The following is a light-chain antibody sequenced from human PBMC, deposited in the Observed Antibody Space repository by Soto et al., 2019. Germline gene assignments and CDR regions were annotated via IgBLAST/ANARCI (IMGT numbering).Light chain of an antibody. J-gene: IGKJ4*01. Sequence: DIVGTQSPLSLPVTPGKPASISCGSGQSLLHINGYKYLDWYLQKPGQSPQLXXYLASNRASGVPDRFSGSGSGTDFTLKISRVEDEDFGVYYCIQTLQTPLTFGGGTKVDIK. V-gene: IGKV2-28*01. CDR3: IQTLQTPLT. CDR2: LAS. CDR1: QSLLHINGYKY.